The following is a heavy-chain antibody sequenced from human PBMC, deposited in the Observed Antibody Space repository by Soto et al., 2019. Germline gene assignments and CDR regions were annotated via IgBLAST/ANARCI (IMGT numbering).Heavy chain of an antibody. CDR2: IYYSGST. J-gene: IGHJ6*02. V-gene: IGHV4-39*01. CDR3: ARGDYVSVLNTYYYYYYGMDV. CDR1: GGSISSSSYY. Sequence: QLQLQESGPGLVKPSETLSLTCTVSGGSISSSSYYWGWIRQPPGKGLEWIGSIYYSGSTYYNPSLKSRVTISVDTSKNQFSLKLSSVTAADTAVYYCARGDYVSVLNTYYYYYYGMDVWGQGTTVTVSS. D-gene: IGHD4-17*01.